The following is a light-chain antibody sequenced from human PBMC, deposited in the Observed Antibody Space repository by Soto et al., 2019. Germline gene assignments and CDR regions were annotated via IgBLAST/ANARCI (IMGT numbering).Light chain of an antibody. CDR3: LQHDSHPYR. J-gene: IGKJ2*03. CDR2: SAS. Sequence: DIQMTQSPSSLSASVGDRVTITCRASQGSRNALAWYQKKPGRAPERLMYSASTLQSGVPSRFSGSGSGTEFTLTISSLQPEDFATYDCLQHDSHPYRLRQVTRLE. CDR1: QGSRNA. V-gene: IGKV1-17*01.